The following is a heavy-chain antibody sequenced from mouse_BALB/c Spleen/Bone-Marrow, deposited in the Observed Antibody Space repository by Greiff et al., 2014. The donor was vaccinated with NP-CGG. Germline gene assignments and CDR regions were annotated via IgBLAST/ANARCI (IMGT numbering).Heavy chain of an antibody. V-gene: IGHV5-6-2*01. CDR2: INSNGGST. CDR3: ARHDYGWFAY. CDR1: GFTFSSYY. Sequence: EVKLQESGGGLVKLGGSLKLSCAASGFTFSSYYMSWVRQTPEKRLELVAAINSNGGSTYYPDTVEGRFTISRDNAKNTLYLQMSSLKSEDTALYYCARHDYGWFAYWGQGTLVTVSA. J-gene: IGHJ3*01. D-gene: IGHD2-4*01.